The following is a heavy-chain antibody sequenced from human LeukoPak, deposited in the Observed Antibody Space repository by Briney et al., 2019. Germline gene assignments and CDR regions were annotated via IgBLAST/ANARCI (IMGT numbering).Heavy chain of an antibody. D-gene: IGHD6-13*01. CDR3: ARLTYSSRFDY. Sequence: GGSLRLSCAASGFTFSSCWMSWVRQAPGKGLEWVANIKQDASEKNYVDSVKGRFTISRDNAKNSLYLQMNSLRVEDTAVYYCARLTYSSRFDYWGQGTLVTVSS. J-gene: IGHJ4*02. V-gene: IGHV3-7*01. CDR1: GFTFSSCW. CDR2: IKQDASEK.